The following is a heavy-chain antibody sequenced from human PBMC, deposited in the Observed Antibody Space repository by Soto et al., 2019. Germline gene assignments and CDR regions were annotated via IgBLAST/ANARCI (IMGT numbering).Heavy chain of an antibody. D-gene: IGHD6-13*01. CDR3: ARDPSSSPGEFDY. V-gene: IGHV4-31*11. J-gene: IGHJ4*02. CDR1: GGSISSGGYY. CDR2: IYYSGST. Sequence: SETLSLTCAVSGGSISSGGYYWSWIRQHPGKGLEWIGYIYYSGSTYYNPSLKSRVTISVDTSKNQFSLKLSSVTAADTAVYYCARDPSSSPGEFDYWGQGTLVTVSS.